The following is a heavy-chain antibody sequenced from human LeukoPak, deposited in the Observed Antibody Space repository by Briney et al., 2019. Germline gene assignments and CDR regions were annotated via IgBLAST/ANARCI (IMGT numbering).Heavy chain of an antibody. CDR1: GFTFGSYS. D-gene: IGHD3-3*01. CDR3: ASYYDFWSGYYTYYFDY. CDR2: ISSSSSYI. J-gene: IGHJ4*02. V-gene: IGHV3-21*01. Sequence: GGSLRLSCAASGFTFGSYSMNWVRQAPGKGPEWVSSISSSSSYIYYADSVKGRFTISRDNAKNSLYLQMNSLRAEDTAVYYCASYYDFWSGYYTYYFDYWGQGTLVTVSS.